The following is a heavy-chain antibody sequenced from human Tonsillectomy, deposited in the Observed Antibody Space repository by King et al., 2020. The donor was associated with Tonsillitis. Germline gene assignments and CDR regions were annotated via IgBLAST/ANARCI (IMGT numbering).Heavy chain of an antibody. V-gene: IGHV3-21*01. CDR3: AWSEISVGVVVN. CDR2: IGASSSYI. CDR1: GFIFSDYS. D-gene: IGHD3-22*01. J-gene: IGHJ4*02. Sequence: VQLVESGGGLVKPGGSLRLFCVGSGFIFSDYSMNWVRQAPGKGLEWVSSIGASSSYIYYADSVKGRFTISRDNAKNSVYLQMNSLRAEDTAVYYCAWSEISVGVVVNWGQGTLVTVSS.